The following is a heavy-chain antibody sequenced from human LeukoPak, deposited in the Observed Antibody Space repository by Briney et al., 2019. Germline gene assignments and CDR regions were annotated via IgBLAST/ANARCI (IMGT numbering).Heavy chain of an antibody. V-gene: IGHV3-74*01. CDR1: GFTLNGYW. J-gene: IGHJ4*02. CDR2: INSDGSTT. D-gene: IGHD4-23*01. CDR3: ARDGLDYGGNSVLDY. Sequence: PGGSLGLSCAAPGFTLNGYWMHWVRQAPGKGLVWVSRINSDGSTTSYADSVKGRFTISRDNSKNTLYLQMNSLRAEDTAVYYCARDGLDYGGNSVLDYWGQGTLVTVSS.